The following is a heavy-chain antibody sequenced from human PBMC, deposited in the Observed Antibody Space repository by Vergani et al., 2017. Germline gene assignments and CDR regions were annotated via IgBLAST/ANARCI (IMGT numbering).Heavy chain of an antibody. D-gene: IGHD6-6*01. CDR3: AREAPYSSSSGCAFDI. J-gene: IGHJ3*02. CDR2: IIPILGIA. V-gene: IGHV1-69*04. Sequence: QVQLVQSGAEVKKPGSSVKVSCKASGGTFSSYAISWVRQAPGQGLEWMGRIIPILGIANYAQKFQGRVTITADKSTSTAYMELSSLRSEDTAVYYCAREAPYSSSSGCAFDIWGQGTMVTVSS. CDR1: GGTFSSYA.